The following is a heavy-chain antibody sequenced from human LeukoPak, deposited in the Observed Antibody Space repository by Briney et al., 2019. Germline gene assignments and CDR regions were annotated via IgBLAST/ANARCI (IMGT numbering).Heavy chain of an antibody. Sequence: GGSLRLSCAASGFTFSSSEMNWVRQAPGKGLEWISYISNSGSTIYYADSVKGQFTVYRDNAKNSLYLQMNSLRAEDTAVYDCARDKKLPRVYNWFDPWGQGTLVTVSS. CDR2: ISNSGSTI. V-gene: IGHV3-48*03. D-gene: IGHD3-3*01. CDR3: ARDKKLPRVYNWFDP. J-gene: IGHJ5*02. CDR1: GFTFSSSE.